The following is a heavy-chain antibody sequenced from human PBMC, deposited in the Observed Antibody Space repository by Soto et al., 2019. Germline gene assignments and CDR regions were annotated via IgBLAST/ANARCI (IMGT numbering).Heavy chain of an antibody. V-gene: IGHV1-18*04. D-gene: IGHD6-13*01. J-gene: IGHJ6*02. Sequence: QVQLVQSGAEVKKPGASVKVSCKASGYTFTSYGISWVRQAPGQGLEWMGWISAYNGNTNYAQKLQGRGTMTTDTSTSTAYMELRSLRSDDTAVYYCARRYSSSWYGARHYGMDVWGQGTTVTVSS. CDR2: ISAYNGNT. CDR3: ARRYSSSWYGARHYGMDV. CDR1: GYTFTSYG.